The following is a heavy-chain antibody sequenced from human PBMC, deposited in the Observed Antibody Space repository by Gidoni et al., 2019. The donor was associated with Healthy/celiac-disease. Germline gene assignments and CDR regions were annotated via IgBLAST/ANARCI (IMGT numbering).Heavy chain of an antibody. Sequence: QVQLQESGPGLVKPSETLSLTCTVSGGSISSYYWSWIRQPPGKGLEWIGYICYSGSPNYNPSLKSRVTISVDTSKNQFSLKLSSVTAADTAVYYCARSHVTIAAAGTGGLFDYWGQGTLVTVSS. D-gene: IGHD6-13*01. V-gene: IGHV4-59*01. J-gene: IGHJ4*02. CDR2: ICYSGSP. CDR3: ARSHVTIAAAGTGGLFDY. CDR1: GGSISSYY.